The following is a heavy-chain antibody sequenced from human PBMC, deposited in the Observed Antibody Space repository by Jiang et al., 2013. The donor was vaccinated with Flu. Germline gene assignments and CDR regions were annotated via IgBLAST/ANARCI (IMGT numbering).Heavy chain of an antibody. V-gene: IGHV3-30*04. CDR3: ARVRRSYIYRFEY. CDR1: GFTISNYA. CDR2: ISDDGSNN. Sequence: QLLESGGGVVQPGRSLRLSCAASGFTISNYAIHWVRQAPGRGLEWVAAISDDGSNNYYADSVKGRFTISRDNSKNTLYLQMNSLRAEDTALYYCARVRRSYIYRFEYWGQGSLVTVSS. J-gene: IGHJ4*02. D-gene: IGHD3-10*01.